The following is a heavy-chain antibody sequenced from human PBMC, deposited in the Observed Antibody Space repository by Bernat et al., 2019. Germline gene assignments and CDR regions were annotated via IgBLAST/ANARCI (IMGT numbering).Heavy chain of an antibody. CDR2: ISFDGSNK. Sequence: QVQLVESGGGVVQPGRSLRLSCAASGFTFSSYAMHWVRQAPGKGLEWVAVISFDGSNKYYADSVRGRLTISRDSSKNTLYLQMNSLRAEDTAVYYCARGGYRYGSRWLQSPQSYYYYGMDVWGQGTTVTVSS. V-gene: IGHV3-30-3*01. J-gene: IGHJ6*02. CDR3: ARGGYRYGSRWLQSPQSYYYYGMDV. D-gene: IGHD5-24*01. CDR1: GFTFSSYA.